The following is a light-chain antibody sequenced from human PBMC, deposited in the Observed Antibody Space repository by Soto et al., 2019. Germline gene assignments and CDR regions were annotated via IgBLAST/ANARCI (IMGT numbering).Light chain of an antibody. J-gene: IGLJ1*01. V-gene: IGLV2-11*01. CDR2: DVS. CDR3: CSYAGSYTFHYV. CDR1: SSDVGGYNY. Sequence: QSVLTQPRSVSGSPGQSVTISCTGTSSDVGGYNYVSWYQQHPGKAPKLMIYDVSKRPSGVPDRFSGSKSGNTASLTISGLHAEDEADYYCCSYAGSYTFHYVFGTGTKLTVL.